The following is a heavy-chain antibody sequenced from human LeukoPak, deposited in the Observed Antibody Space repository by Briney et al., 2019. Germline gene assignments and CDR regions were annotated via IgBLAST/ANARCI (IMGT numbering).Heavy chain of an antibody. V-gene: IGHV3-21*01. J-gene: IGHJ4*02. CDR2: ISSSSSYI. CDR1: GFTFSSYS. D-gene: IGHD3-10*01. CDR3: ARYGRSGRTKDMARGVTPFDY. Sequence: GGSLRLSCAASGFTFSSYSMNWVRQAPGKGLEWVSSISSSSSYIYYADSVKGRFTISRDNAKNSLYLQMNSLRAEDTAMYYCARYGRSGRTKDMARGVTPFDYWGQGTLVTVSS.